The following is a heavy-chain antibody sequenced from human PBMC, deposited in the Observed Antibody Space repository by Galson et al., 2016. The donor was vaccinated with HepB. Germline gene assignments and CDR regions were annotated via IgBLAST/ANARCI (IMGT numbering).Heavy chain of an antibody. D-gene: IGHD3-9*01. V-gene: IGHV4/OR15-8*01. CDR2: IHHNGRP. Sequence: SETLSLTCSVSGGSITSSDWWSWVRQPPGKGLEWIAEIHHNGRPNHRPSLKSRVTISVDTSKDQFSLKLSSVTAADTAVYYCARARPVYDILTGYYPNWFDPWGQGTLVTVSS. J-gene: IGHJ5*02. CDR1: GGSITSSDW. CDR3: ARARPVYDILTGYYPNWFDP.